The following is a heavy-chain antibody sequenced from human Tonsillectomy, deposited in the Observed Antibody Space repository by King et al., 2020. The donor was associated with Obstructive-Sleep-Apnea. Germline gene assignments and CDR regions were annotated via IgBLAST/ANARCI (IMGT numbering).Heavy chain of an antibody. CDR3: ARQANSYLTLGWFDP. CDR1: GGSISGYY. CDR2: IYSSGTT. V-gene: IGHV4-59*01. Sequence: VQLQESGPGLVKPSETLSLTCAVSGGSISGYYWSWIRQPPGKGIEWIAYIYSSGTTNYNPSLKSRVTISVDTTKNQISLKVNSVTVADTAVCYCARQANSYLTLGWFDPWGQGTLVTVSS. D-gene: IGHD3-16*02. J-gene: IGHJ5*02.